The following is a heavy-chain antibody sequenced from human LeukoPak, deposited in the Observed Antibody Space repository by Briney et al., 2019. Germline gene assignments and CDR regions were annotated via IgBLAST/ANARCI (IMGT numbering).Heavy chain of an antibody. CDR1: GGSISSSSYY. Sequence: SETLSLTCTVSGGSISSSSYYWGWIRQPPGKGLEWIGSIYYSGSTYYNPSLKSRVTISVDTSKNQFSLKLSSVTAADTAVYYCARDEGYSYGYVSFDPWGQGTLVTVSS. D-gene: IGHD5-18*01. V-gene: IGHV4-39*07. CDR2: IYYSGST. J-gene: IGHJ5*02. CDR3: ARDEGYSYGYVSFDP.